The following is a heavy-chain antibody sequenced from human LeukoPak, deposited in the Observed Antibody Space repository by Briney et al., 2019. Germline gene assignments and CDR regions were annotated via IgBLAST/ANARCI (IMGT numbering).Heavy chain of an antibody. CDR3: ARTLYYDFWSGYWLIHYYYMDV. V-gene: IGHV7-4-1*02. Sequence: VASVKVSCKASGYTFTSYAMNWVRQAPGQGLEWMGWINTNTGNPTYAQGFTGRFVFSLDTSVSTAYLQISSLKAEDAAVYYCARTLYYDFWSGYWLIHYYYMDVWGKGTTVTVSS. D-gene: IGHD3-3*01. CDR2: INTNTGNP. CDR1: GYTFTSYA. J-gene: IGHJ6*03.